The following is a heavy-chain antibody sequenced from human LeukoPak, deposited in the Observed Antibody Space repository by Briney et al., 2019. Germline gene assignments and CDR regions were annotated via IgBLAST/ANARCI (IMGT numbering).Heavy chain of an antibody. CDR1: GFIFSDYW. J-gene: IGHJ3*02. CDR2: IDQRGSEK. CDR3: AKGVRITMVRGAFDI. D-gene: IGHD3-10*01. Sequence: GGSLRLSCASSGFIFSDYWMSWVRQAPGKGLEWVANIDQRGSEKRYEDSVKGRFTISRDNAKNSLYLQMNSLRPEDTALYYCAKGVRITMVRGAFDIWGQGTMVTVSS. V-gene: IGHV3-7*03.